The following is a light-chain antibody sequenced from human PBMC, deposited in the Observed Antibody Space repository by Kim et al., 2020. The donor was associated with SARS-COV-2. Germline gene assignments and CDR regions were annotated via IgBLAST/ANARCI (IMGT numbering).Light chain of an antibody. CDR3: QQSNNWPYT. CDR1: QGVTTN. J-gene: IGKJ2*01. Sequence: SVTRGERVTLSCRASQGVTTNLAWHQQTPGQAPRVLIYDASTRATGIPARFSGSGSGTEFTLTISSLQSEDFAVYYCQQSNNWPYTFGQGTKLEI. CDR2: DAS. V-gene: IGKV3-15*01.